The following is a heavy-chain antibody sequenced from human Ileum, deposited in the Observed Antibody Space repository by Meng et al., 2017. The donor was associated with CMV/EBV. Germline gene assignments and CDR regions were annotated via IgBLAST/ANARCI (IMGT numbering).Heavy chain of an antibody. CDR1: GGSFRVTSYS. J-gene: IGHJ4*02. V-gene: IGHV4-34*01. CDR2: INHSGII. CDR3: ARIGSGSYIDY. Sequence: SETLSLTGAVYGGSFRVTSYSWSWICPAPGRGLEWIGEINHSGIIRYNPSLKRRVTISADTSKSQFSLEMNSVTAADTAVYYCARIGSGSYIDYWGQGTLVTVSS. D-gene: IGHD1-26*01.